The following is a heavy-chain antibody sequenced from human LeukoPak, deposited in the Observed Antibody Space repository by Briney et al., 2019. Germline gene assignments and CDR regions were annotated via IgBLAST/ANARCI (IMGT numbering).Heavy chain of an antibody. J-gene: IGHJ4*02. V-gene: IGHV3-53*01. CDR3: AREGVGDYYFDY. CDR2: IYSGGST. Sequence: GGSLRLSCAASGFTFNNYAMSWVRQAPGKGLEWVSVIYSGGSTYYADSVKGRFTISRDNSKNTLYLQMNSLRAEDTAVYYCAREGVGDYYFDYWGQGTLVTVSS. D-gene: IGHD1-26*01. CDR1: GFTFNNYA.